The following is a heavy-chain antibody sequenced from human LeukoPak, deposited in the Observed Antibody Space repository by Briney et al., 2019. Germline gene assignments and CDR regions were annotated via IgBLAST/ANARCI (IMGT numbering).Heavy chain of an antibody. CDR1: GGSFSGYY. Sequence: SETLSLTCAVYGGSFSGYYWSCIRQPPGKGLEWIGEINHSGSTNYNPSLKSRVTISVDTSKNQFSLKLSSVTAADTAVYYCARRARGYSYGFYAFDIWGQGTMVTVSS. V-gene: IGHV4-34*01. D-gene: IGHD5-18*01. J-gene: IGHJ3*02. CDR3: ARRARGYSYGFYAFDI. CDR2: INHSGST.